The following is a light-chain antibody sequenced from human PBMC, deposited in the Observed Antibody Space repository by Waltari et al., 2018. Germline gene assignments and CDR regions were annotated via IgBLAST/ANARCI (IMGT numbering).Light chain of an antibody. CDR2: GAF. Sequence: DIQMTQSPSSLSASVGDRVTITRRASQDITKYLAWFQQKPGGAPKSLIYGAFILQSGVSSNFSGSGSGTDFTLTITSLQPEDFGTYYCLQYQAYPLTVGGGTKVDIK. CDR3: LQYQAYPLT. CDR1: QDITKY. J-gene: IGKJ4*01. V-gene: IGKV1-16*02.